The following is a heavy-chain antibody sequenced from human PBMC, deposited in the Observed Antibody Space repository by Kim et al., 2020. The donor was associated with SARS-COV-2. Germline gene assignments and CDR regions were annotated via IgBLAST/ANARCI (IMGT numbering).Heavy chain of an antibody. V-gene: IGHV4-59*13. D-gene: IGHD2-2*01. CDR2: IYYSGST. Sequence: SETLSLTCTVSGGSISSYYWSWIRQPPGKGLEWIGYIYYSGSTNYNPSLKSRVTISVDTSKNQFSLKLSSVTAADTAVYYCARDPARPVCSSTSCYYYYYGMDVWGQGTTVTVSS. CDR3: ARDPARPVCSSTSCYYYYYGMDV. J-gene: IGHJ6*02. CDR1: GGSISSYY.